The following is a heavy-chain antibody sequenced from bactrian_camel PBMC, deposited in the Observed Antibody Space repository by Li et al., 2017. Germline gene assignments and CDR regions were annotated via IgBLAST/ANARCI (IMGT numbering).Heavy chain of an antibody. Sequence: VQLVESGGGSVQVGGSLRLSCVTSGDTIGRYCMGWFRQIPDKEREGVAGIEGDGSTSYADSVKGRFTISRDNAKNTVYLQMNSLESEDTALYYCATEPEAGYAGAYVYWGQGTQVTVS. D-gene: IGHD1*01. CDR2: IEGDGST. V-gene: IGHV3S9*01. CDR1: GDTIGRYC. J-gene: IGHJ4*01. CDR3: ATEPEAGYAGAYVY.